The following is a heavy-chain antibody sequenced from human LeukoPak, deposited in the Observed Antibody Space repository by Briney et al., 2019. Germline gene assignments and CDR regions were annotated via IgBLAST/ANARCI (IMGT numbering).Heavy chain of an antibody. J-gene: IGHJ3*02. V-gene: IGHV3-48*03. CDR3: ASHTNSPTTGSSGYYSAAFDI. CDR1: GFTFSSYE. D-gene: IGHD3-22*01. CDR2: ISSSGSTI. Sequence: PGGSLRLSCAASGFTFSSYEMNWVRQAPGKGLEWVSYISSSGSTIYYADSVKGRFTISRDNSKNTLYLQMNSLRAEDTAVYYCASHTNSPTTGSSGYYSAAFDIWGQGTMVTVSS.